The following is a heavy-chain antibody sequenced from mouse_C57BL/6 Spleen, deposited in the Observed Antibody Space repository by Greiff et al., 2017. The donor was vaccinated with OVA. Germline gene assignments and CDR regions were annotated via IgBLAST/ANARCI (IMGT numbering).Heavy chain of an antibody. CDR3: ARATGTKYFDY. Sequence: VQLQQPGAELVMPGASVKLSCKASGYTFTSYWMHWVKQRPGQGLEWIGELDPSDSYTNYNQKFKGKSTLTVDKSSSTAYMQLSSLTSEDSAVYYCARATGTKYFDYWGQGTTLTVSS. V-gene: IGHV1-69*01. D-gene: IGHD4-1*02. CDR2: LDPSDSYT. J-gene: IGHJ2*01. CDR1: GYTFTSYW.